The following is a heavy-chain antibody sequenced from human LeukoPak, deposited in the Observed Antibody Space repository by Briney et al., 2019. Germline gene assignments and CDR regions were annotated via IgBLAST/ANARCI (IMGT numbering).Heavy chain of an antibody. J-gene: IGHJ6*03. Sequence: ASVKVSCKASGGTFSSYAISWVRQAPGQGLEWMGRIIPILGIANYAQKFQGRVTMTRDTSISTAYMELSRLRSDDTAVYYCARVYGSGSSYYYYYYMDVWGKGTTVTVSS. V-gene: IGHV1-69*04. CDR2: IIPILGIA. D-gene: IGHD3-10*01. CDR3: ARVYGSGSSYYYYYYMDV. CDR1: GGTFSSYA.